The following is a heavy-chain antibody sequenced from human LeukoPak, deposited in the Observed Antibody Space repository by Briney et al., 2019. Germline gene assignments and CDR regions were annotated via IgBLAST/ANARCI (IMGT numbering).Heavy chain of an antibody. CDR2: IRNSGSST. V-gene: IGHV3-23*01. CDR1: GFTFNDYG. D-gene: IGHD2-2*01. Sequence: GGSLRLSCAASGFTFNDYGMSWVRQAPGKGPEWVSTIRNSGSSTYYADSVEGRFTISRDNAKNTLYLQMNSLRAEDTAVYYCARDKIVVVEGDDAFDIWGQGTMVTVSS. J-gene: IGHJ3*02. CDR3: ARDKIVVVEGDDAFDI.